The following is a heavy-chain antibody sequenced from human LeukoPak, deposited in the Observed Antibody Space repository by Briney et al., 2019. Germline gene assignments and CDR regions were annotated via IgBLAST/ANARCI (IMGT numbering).Heavy chain of an antibody. CDR2: XYHSGST. Sequence: IGXXYHSGSTYYNPSLKSRVTISVDTSKNQFSLKLSSVTAADTAVYYCARDKGYDFHYYYYMDVWGKGTTVTVSS. J-gene: IGHJ6*03. CDR3: ARDKGYDFHYYYYMDV. D-gene: IGHD3-3*01. V-gene: IGHV4-38-2*02.